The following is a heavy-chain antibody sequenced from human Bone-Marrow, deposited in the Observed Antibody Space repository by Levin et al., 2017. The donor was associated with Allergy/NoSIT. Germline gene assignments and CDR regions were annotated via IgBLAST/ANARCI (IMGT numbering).Heavy chain of an antibody. CDR2: ISGDRSKE. D-gene: IGHD2-15*01. V-gene: IGHV3-30*18. CDR3: AKRGYCSSVTCLPEY. J-gene: IGHJ4*02. Sequence: GESLKISCAASGFSFSSFAMHWVRQAPGKGLEWVAVISGDRSKEYYADSVKGRFTISRDNPKNTLYLQMNSLRAEDTAVYHCAKRGYCSSVTCLPEYWGQGTLVTVSS. CDR1: GFSFSSFA.